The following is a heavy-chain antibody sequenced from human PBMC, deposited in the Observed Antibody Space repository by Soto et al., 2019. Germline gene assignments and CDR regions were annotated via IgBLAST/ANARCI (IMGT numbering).Heavy chain of an antibody. J-gene: IGHJ4*02. CDR3: ARVRRKPIAARLLGGVHYFDY. V-gene: IGHV4-30-2*01. CDR1: GGSISSGGYS. Sequence: KPSETLSLTCAVSGGSISSGGYSWSWIRQPPGKGLEWIGYIYHSGSTYYNPSLKSRVTISVDRSKNQFSLKLSSVTAADTAVYYCARVRRKPIAARLLGGVHYFDYWGQGTLVTVSS. CDR2: IYHSGST. D-gene: IGHD6-6*01.